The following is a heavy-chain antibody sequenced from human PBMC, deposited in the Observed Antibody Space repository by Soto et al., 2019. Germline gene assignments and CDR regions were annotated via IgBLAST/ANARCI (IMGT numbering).Heavy chain of an antibody. D-gene: IGHD2-15*01. Sequence: GSGPTLVNPTQTLTLTCTFSGFSLTNPIVGVGWIRQPPGKALEWLALIYWDDDKRYSPSLKSRLTITNDTSKNQVALIMTNMGPVDTATYYCAYSRLHCSDGSCYSDLGYMDVWGKGTTVTVSS. V-gene: IGHV2-5*02. J-gene: IGHJ6*03. CDR2: IYWDDDK. CDR3: AYSRLHCSDGSCYSDLGYMDV. CDR1: GFSLTNPIVG.